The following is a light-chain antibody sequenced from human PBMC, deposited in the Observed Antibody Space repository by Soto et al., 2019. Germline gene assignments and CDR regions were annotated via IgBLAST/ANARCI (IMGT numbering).Light chain of an antibody. V-gene: IGKV1-5*01. J-gene: IGKJ1*01. CDR2: DAS. CDR3: QQYNSFPRT. CDR1: QSISSW. Sequence: DIPMTQSPSTLSASVGDRVTITCRASQSISSWLAWYQQKPGKVPKLLIYDASSLESGVPSRFSGSGSGTEFTLTISSLQPDDFATYYCQQYNSFPRTFGQGTKVEIK.